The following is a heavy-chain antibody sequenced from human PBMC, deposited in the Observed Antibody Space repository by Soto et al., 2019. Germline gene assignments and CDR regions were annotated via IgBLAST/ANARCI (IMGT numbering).Heavy chain of an antibody. V-gene: IGHV1-69*06. Sequence: QVQLVQSGAEVKKPGSSVKVSCKASGGTFSSYAISWVRQAPGQGLEWMGGIIPIFGTANYAQKFQGRVTITADKSTSTAYMELSSLRSVDTAVYYCASMGRVIVVVTQTNYGMDVWGQGTTVTVSS. J-gene: IGHJ6*02. CDR3: ASMGRVIVVVTQTNYGMDV. D-gene: IGHD3-22*01. CDR2: IIPIFGTA. CDR1: GGTFSSYA.